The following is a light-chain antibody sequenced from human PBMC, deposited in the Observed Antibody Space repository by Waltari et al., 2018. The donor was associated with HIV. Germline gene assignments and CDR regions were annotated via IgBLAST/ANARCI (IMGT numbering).Light chain of an antibody. V-gene: IGLV3-9*01. Sequence: SYDLTQTLSVSVALGQTAKITCGGTQIGSQCVHWYQQKSGQVPVLVIDKNSNRPSGIPGRFSGSNSGTTATLAITGVQAGDEADYYCQVWDSSALYVFGPGTKVTV. CDR1: QIGSQC. CDR3: QVWDSSALYV. CDR2: KNS. J-gene: IGLJ1*01.